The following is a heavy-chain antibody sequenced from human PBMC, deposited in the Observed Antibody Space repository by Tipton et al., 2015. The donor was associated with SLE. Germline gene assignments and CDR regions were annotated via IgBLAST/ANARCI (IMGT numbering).Heavy chain of an antibody. Sequence: TLSLTCTMSGGSMSSSSNYWGWIRQPPGKGLEWIGSIFYSGTTSGNTYYNPSLKSRVTIVVDTSKNQFSLKLSSLTAADTAVYYCARVCSGNSCYWGDYWGQGTLVTVSS. J-gene: IGHJ4*02. D-gene: IGHD2-15*01. V-gene: IGHV4-39*07. CDR1: GGSMSSSSNY. CDR3: ARVCSGNSCYWGDY. CDR2: IFYSGTT.